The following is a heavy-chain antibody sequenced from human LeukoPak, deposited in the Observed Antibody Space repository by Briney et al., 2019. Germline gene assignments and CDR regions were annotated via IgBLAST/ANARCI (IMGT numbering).Heavy chain of an antibody. J-gene: IGHJ4*02. CDR1: GGSISSSSYY. Sequence: SETLSLTCTVSGGSISSSSYYWGWIRQPPGKGPEWIGSIYYDGSTYYNPPLKSRVTISVDTSKNQFSLKLSSVTATDTAVYYCARQGAPRDFDYWGQGTLVTVSS. CDR2: IYYDGST. V-gene: IGHV4-39*01. CDR3: ARQGAPRDFDY.